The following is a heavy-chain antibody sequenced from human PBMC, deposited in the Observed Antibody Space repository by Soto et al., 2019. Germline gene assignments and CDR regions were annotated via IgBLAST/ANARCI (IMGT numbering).Heavy chain of an antibody. CDR3: ARGGTLLWFGELALDYYYGMDV. D-gene: IGHD3-10*01. CDR1: GGSFSGYY. V-gene: IGHV4-34*01. J-gene: IGHJ6*02. Sequence: SETLSLTCAVYGGSFSGYYWSWIRQPPGKGLEWIGEINHSGSTNYNPSLKSRVTISVDTSKNQFSLKRSSVTAADTAVYYCARGGTLLWFGELALDYYYGMDVWGQGTTVTVSS. CDR2: INHSGST.